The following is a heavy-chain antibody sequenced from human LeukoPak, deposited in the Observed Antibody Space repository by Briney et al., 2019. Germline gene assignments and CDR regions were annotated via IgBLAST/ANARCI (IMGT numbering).Heavy chain of an antibody. V-gene: IGHV4-59*13. CDR1: GGSISSYY. Sequence: SETLSLTCTVSGGSISSYYWSWIRQPPGKGLEWIGYIYYSGTTNYNPSLKSRVTISVDTSKNQFSLRLSSVTTADTAVYFCARDTPGIAPLWGQGTLVTVSS. D-gene: IGHD6-13*01. CDR3: ARDTPGIAPL. CDR2: IYYSGTT. J-gene: IGHJ4*02.